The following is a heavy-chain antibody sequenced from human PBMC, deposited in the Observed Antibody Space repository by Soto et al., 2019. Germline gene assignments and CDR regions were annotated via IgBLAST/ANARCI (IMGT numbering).Heavy chain of an antibody. J-gene: IGHJ6*02. D-gene: IGHD2-15*01. V-gene: IGHV6-1*01. Sequence: PTLPLTCVLSGDSVSSNGACWNWIRQSPSRGLQWLGRIYYRSKWFHDYAASVESRMAFNPNTSRNQFSLQLNYVTPEDTAVYYCARVHCSAGTCLDGLDFWGQGTTVTVSS. CDR2: IYYRSKWFH. CDR3: ARVHCSAGTCLDGLDF. CDR1: GDSVSSNGAC.